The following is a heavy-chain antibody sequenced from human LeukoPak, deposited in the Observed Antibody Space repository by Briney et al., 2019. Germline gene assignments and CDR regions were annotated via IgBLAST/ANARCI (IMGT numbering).Heavy chain of an antibody. D-gene: IGHD2-15*01. CDR1: GFTFSSYA. Sequence: GGSLRLSCAASGFTFSSYAMSWVRQAPGKGLEWVSAISGSGGSTYYADSVKGRFTISRDNSKNTLFLQMNSLKAEDTAVYYCAKDMKAAWYFDYWGQGTLVTVSS. J-gene: IGHJ4*02. CDR2: ISGSGGST. V-gene: IGHV3-23*01. CDR3: AKDMKAAWYFDY.